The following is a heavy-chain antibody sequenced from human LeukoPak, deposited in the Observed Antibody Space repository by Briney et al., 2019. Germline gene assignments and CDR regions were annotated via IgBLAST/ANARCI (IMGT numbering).Heavy chain of an antibody. CDR3: ARVKAGNWNDVRAFDI. Sequence: GGSLRLSCVASLFTFSRYTMHWVRQAPGKGLEWVAVTSYDGTNKHYADSVKGRFAISRDNSKDTLYLQMNTLRPEDTAVYLCARVKAGNWNDVRAFDIWGQGTMVTVSS. J-gene: IGHJ3*02. CDR2: TSYDGTNK. CDR1: LFTFSRYT. V-gene: IGHV3-30*09. D-gene: IGHD1-20*01.